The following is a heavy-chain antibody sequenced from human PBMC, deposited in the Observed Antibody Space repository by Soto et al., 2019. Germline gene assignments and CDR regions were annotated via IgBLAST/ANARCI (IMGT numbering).Heavy chain of an antibody. V-gene: IGHV1-3*04. Sequence: GASVKVSCKASGYDFSSYAMHWVRQAPGQKLEWMGWINIGSGNTEYSQNFQDRITITRDTSSSTVYMELNSLKSEDTAVYYCARADAYCGGDCYSGSNWYFDLWGRGTLVTVSS. J-gene: IGHJ2*01. CDR3: ARADAYCGGDCYSGSNWYFDL. CDR2: INIGSGNT. D-gene: IGHD2-21*02. CDR1: GYDFSSYA.